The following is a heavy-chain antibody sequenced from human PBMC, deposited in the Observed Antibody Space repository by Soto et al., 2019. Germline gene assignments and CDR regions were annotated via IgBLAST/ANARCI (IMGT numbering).Heavy chain of an antibody. CDR3: ARRSSGWYFDY. V-gene: IGHV3-23*01. CDR2: ISGSGDST. CDR1: GFSFSSYA. Sequence: EVQLLESGGGLVQPGGSLRLSCAASGFSFSSYAMNWVRQAPGKGLEWVSVISGSGDSTYYADSVKGRFTISRDNSKNTLYLQMISLRPEDTAVYYCARRSSGWYFDYWGEGALGIVSS. D-gene: IGHD6-19*01. J-gene: IGHJ4*02.